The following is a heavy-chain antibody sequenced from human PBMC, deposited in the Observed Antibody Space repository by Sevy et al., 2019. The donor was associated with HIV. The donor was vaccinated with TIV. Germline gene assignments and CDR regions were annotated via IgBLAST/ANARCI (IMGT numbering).Heavy chain of an antibody. J-gene: IGHJ4*02. CDR1: GFTFTLYA. V-gene: IGHV3-30-3*01. Sequence: GGSLRLSCAASGFTFTLYAIHWVRQAPGKGLEWVALISYSGTNKYYADSVKGGFTISRDDSKNKAYLQMNNLGTDDTAVYYCARVAVEYCTDDCYHRFDYWGQGTQVTVSS. D-gene: IGHD2-21*02. CDR2: ISYSGTNK. CDR3: ARVAVEYCTDDCYHRFDY.